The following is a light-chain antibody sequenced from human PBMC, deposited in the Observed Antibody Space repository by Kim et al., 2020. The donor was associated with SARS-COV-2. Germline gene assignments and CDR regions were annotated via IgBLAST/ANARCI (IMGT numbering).Light chain of an antibody. CDR2: DVT. CDR1: SSDIGGYNY. CDR3: SSSASSSTYV. J-gene: IGLJ1*01. Sequence: QSALTQPASVSGSPGQSITISYTGTSSDIGGYNYVSWYQQYPGKAPKLLIYDVTKRPSGVSNRFSGSKSGITASLTISGLQAEDEADYYCSSSASSSTYVFGSGTKVTVL. V-gene: IGLV2-14*01.